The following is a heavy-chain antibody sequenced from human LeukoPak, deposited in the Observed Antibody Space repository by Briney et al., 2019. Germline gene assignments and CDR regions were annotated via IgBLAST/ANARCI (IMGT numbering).Heavy chain of an antibody. CDR3: AKDPRRITMIVVVITYYFDY. Sequence: GGSLRLSCAASGFTFSSYGMHWVRQAPGEGLEWVAFIRYDGSNKYYADSVKGRFTISRDNSKNTLYLQMNSLRAEDTAVYYCAKDPRRITMIVVVITYYFDYWGQGTLVTVSS. V-gene: IGHV3-30*02. D-gene: IGHD3-22*01. CDR1: GFTFSSYG. J-gene: IGHJ4*02. CDR2: IRYDGSNK.